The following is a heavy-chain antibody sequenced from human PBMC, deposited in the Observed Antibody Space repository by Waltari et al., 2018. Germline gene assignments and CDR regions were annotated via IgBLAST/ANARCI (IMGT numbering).Heavy chain of an antibody. CDR1: GGSISSYY. J-gene: IGHJ6*03. D-gene: IGHD2-2*01. CDR2: TTTMGTT. Sequence: QVQLQESGPGLVKPSETLSLTCTVSGGSISSYYWSWIRQPAGKGLEWIGRTTTMGTTNNSPSIKRRITMSVDTSKKQFSLKLCSVAAADTAVYYCARGAEAYSSSTSCPYYYYYYMDVWGKGTTVTISS. CDR3: ARGAEAYSSSTSCPYYYYYYMDV. V-gene: IGHV4-4*07.